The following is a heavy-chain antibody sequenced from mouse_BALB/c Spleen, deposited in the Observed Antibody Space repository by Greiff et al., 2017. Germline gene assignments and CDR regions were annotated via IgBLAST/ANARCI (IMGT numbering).Heavy chain of an antibody. CDR3: ARGGYDW. Sequence: EVKVVESGGGLVKPGGSLKLSCAASGFTFSSYAMSWVRQTPEKRLEWVASISSGGSTYYPDSVKGRFTISRDNARNILYLQMSSLRSEDTAMYYCARGGYDWWGQGTLVTVSA. CDR1: GFTFSSYA. D-gene: IGHD2-4*01. V-gene: IGHV5-6-5*01. CDR2: ISSGGST. J-gene: IGHJ3*02.